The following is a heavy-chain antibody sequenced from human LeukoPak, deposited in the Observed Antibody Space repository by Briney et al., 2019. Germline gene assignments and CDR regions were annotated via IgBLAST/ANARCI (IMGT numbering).Heavy chain of an antibody. V-gene: IGHV1-69*05. CDR1: GGTFSSYA. CDR3: ASWGLWFGELAPDY. Sequence: SVKVSCKASGGTFSSYAISWVRQAPGQGLEWMGGIIPIFGTANYAQKFQGRVTITTDESTSTAYMELSSLRSEDTAVHYCASWGLWFGELAPDYWGQGTLVTVSS. D-gene: IGHD3-10*01. CDR2: IIPIFGTA. J-gene: IGHJ4*02.